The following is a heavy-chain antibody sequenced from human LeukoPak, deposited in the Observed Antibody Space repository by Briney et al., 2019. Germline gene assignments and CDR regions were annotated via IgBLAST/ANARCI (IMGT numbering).Heavy chain of an antibody. CDR2: IYYSGST. CDR3: ARHGGYSGYDDY. Sequence: SETLSLTCTVSGGSISSSSYYWGWIRQPPGKGLEWIGSIYYSGSTYYNPSLKSRVTISVDTSKNQFSLKLSSVTAADTVVYYCARHGGYSGYDDYWGQGTLVTVSS. V-gene: IGHV4-39*01. J-gene: IGHJ4*02. D-gene: IGHD5-12*01. CDR1: GGSISSSSYY.